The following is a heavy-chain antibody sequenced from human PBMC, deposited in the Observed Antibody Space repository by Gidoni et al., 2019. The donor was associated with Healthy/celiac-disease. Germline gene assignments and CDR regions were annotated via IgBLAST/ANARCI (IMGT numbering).Heavy chain of an antibody. CDR1: GFTFSSYA. V-gene: IGHV3-23*01. Sequence: EVQLLESGGGLVQPGGSLRLSCAASGFTFSSYAMSWVRQAPGKGLEWVSAISGSGGSTDYADSVKGRFTISRDNSKNTLYLQMNSLRAEDTAVYYCARPNMVRGVMFDYWGQGTLVTVSS. CDR3: ARPNMVRGVMFDY. J-gene: IGHJ4*02. CDR2: ISGSGGST. D-gene: IGHD3-10*01.